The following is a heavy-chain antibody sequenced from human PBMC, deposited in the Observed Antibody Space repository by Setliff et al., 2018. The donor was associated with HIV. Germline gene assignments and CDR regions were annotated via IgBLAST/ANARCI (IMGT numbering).Heavy chain of an antibody. Sequence: PSETLSLTCTVSGGLITNDGYYWTWIRQHPEKGLEWIGYIYFNGKTYYNPSLGGRATMSVGTSKNQFSLMLSSVTAADTAVYYCARAMHANINAQDVWGQGTLVTVSS. CDR2: IYFNGKT. CDR3: ARAMHANINAQDV. CDR1: GGLITNDGYY. V-gene: IGHV4-31*03. J-gene: IGHJ1*01. D-gene: IGHD2-8*01.